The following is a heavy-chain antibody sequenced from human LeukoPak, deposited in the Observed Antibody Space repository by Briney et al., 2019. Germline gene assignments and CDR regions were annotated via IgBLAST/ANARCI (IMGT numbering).Heavy chain of an antibody. D-gene: IGHD3-22*01. CDR2: IIPIFGTA. CDR1: GGTFSSYA. J-gene: IGHJ3*02. Sequence: SVKISCKASGGTFSSYAISWVRQAPGQGLEWMGGIIPIFGTANYAQKFQGRVTITADKSTSTAYMELSSLRSEDTAVYYCARDDSSGYSLPDAFDIWGQGTMVTVSS. CDR3: ARDDSSGYSLPDAFDI. V-gene: IGHV1-69*06.